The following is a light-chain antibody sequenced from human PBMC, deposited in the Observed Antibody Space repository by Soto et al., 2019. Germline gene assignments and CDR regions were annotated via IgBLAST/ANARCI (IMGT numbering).Light chain of an antibody. Sequence: ILLTQSPGTLSLSPGERATLTCRASQSVISSYLAWYQQKPGQAPTLLIYGASSRATGIPDRFSGTVSGTDFILTISRLEPDDFALYYCQQHGSSPPITFGQGTRLEIK. V-gene: IGKV3-20*01. CDR2: GAS. CDR3: QQHGSSPPIT. J-gene: IGKJ5*01. CDR1: QSVISSY.